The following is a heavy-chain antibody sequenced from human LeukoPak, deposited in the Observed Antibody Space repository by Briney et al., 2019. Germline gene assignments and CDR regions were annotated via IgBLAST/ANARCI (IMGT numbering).Heavy chain of an antibody. CDR3: AKNPSRSYYGSGSYWVY. Sequence: GALRLSCAASGFTFSSYAMSWVRQAPGKGLEWVSAISGSGGSTYYADSVKGRFTISRDNSKNTLYLQMNSLGAEDTAVYYCAKNPSRSYYGSGSYWVYWGQGTLVTASS. CDR2: ISGSGGST. V-gene: IGHV3-23*01. CDR1: GFTFSSYA. D-gene: IGHD3-10*01. J-gene: IGHJ4*02.